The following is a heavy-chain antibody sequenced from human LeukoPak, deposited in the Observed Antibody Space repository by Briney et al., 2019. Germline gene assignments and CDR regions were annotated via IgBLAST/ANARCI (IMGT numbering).Heavy chain of an antibody. Sequence: GGSLRLSCAASGFTFSSYGMHWVRQAPGKGLEWVAVIWYDGSNKYYADSVKGRFTISRDNSKNTLYLQMNSLSAEDTAVYYCARDAGVVPDAMWENWFDPWGQGTLVTVSS. CDR3: ARDAGVVPDAMWENWFDP. D-gene: IGHD2-2*01. V-gene: IGHV3-33*01. CDR2: IWYDGSNK. CDR1: GFTFSSYG. J-gene: IGHJ5*02.